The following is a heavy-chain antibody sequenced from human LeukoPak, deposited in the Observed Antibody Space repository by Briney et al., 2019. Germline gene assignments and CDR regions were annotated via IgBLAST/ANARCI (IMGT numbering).Heavy chain of an antibody. D-gene: IGHD1/OR15-1a*01. V-gene: IGHV3-21*01. J-gene: IGHJ2*01. CDR2: ISSSSSYI. CDR3: ARRVTTGWYFDL. Sequence: PSETLSLTCTVSGGSISSGGYYWSWIRQHPGKGLEWVSSISSSSSYIYYADSVKGRFTISRDNAKNSLYLQMNSLRAEDTAVYYCARRVTTGWYFDLWGRGTLVTVSS. CDR1: GGSISSGGYY.